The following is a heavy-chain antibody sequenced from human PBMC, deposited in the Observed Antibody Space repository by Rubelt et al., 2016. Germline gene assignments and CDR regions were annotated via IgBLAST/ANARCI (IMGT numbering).Heavy chain of an antibody. CDR2: ISSSGSTI. CDR3: DSWHYGNSVY. CDR1: GFTFSSYE. V-gene: IGHV3-48*03. Sequence: EVQLVESGGGLVQPGGSLRLSCAASGFTFSSYEMNWVRQAPGKGLEWVSYISSSGSTIYYADSVKGRFTISRDNAKNSMYLQMNSLKNEETAVYYCDSWHYGNSVYWGQGTLVTVSS. J-gene: IGHJ4*02. D-gene: IGHD4-23*01.